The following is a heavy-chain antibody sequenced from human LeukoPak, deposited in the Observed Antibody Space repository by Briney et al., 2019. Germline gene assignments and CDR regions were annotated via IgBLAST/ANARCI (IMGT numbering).Heavy chain of an antibody. CDR2: IIPIFGTA. CDR3: ARVWYYDSRSPYYFDY. V-gene: IGHV1-69*01. CDR1: GGTFSSYA. D-gene: IGHD3-22*01. J-gene: IGHJ4*02. Sequence: AASATVSCKASGGTFSSYAISWVRRAPGQGLEWMGGIIPIFGTANYAQKFQGRVTITADESTSTAYMELSSLRSEDTAVYYCARVWYYDSRSPYYFDYWGQGTLVTVSS.